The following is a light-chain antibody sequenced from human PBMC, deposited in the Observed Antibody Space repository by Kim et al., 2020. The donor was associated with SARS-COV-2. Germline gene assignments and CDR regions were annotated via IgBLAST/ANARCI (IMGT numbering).Light chain of an antibody. J-gene: IGKJ2*01. CDR1: QSVRGNF. Sequence: EIVLTQSPGTLSLSPGESATLSCRASQSVRGNFLAWYQQKPGQAPRLLIYGASNRATGIPDRFSGSGSGTDFTLTITGLEPEDAAVYYGQQCDMPPHYTFGQGTKLEI. V-gene: IGKV3-20*01. CDR3: QQCDMPPHYT. CDR2: GAS.